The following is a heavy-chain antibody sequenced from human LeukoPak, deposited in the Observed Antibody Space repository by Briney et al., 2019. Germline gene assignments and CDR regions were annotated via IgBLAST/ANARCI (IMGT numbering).Heavy chain of an antibody. CDR3: ARGVVVAAFAGYYYYGMDV. CDR2: INHSGST. D-gene: IGHD2-15*01. CDR1: GGSFSGYY. Sequence: KPPETLSLTCAVYGGSFSGYYCSWIRQPQGKGLEWIGEINHSGSTNYNPSLKSRVTISVDTSKNQFSLKLSSVTAADTAVYYCARGVVVAAFAGYYYYGMDVWGQGTTVTVSS. V-gene: IGHV4-34*01. J-gene: IGHJ6*02.